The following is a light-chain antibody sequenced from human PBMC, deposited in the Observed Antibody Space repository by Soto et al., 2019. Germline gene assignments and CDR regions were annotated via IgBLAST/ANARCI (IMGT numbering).Light chain of an antibody. CDR3: LQYGSSVWT. Sequence: EIVLTQSPGTLSLSPGERATLSCRASQRLSSNYLAWFQQKPGQAPRLLIYGASSRATGIPDRFSGSGSGIDFTLTIPRLEPEDFAVYYCLQYGSSVWTFGQGTKVEIK. CDR1: QRLSSNY. J-gene: IGKJ1*01. CDR2: GAS. V-gene: IGKV3-20*01.